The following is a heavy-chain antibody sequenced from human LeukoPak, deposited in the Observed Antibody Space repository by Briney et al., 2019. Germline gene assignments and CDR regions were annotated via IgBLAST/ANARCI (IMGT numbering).Heavy chain of an antibody. V-gene: IGHV3-7*03. Sequence: GGSLRLSCAASGFTFSSYWMSWVRQAPGKGLEWVANIKQDGSERYYVDSVKGRFTISRDNAKNSLYLQMSSLRAEDTAVYYCAKDGEWIAADAFDIWGQGTMVTVSS. J-gene: IGHJ3*02. CDR2: IKQDGSER. CDR1: GFTFSSYW. CDR3: AKDGEWIAADAFDI. D-gene: IGHD2-21*01.